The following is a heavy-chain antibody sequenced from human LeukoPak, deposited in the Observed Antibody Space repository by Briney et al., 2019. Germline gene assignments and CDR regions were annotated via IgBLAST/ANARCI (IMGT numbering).Heavy chain of an antibody. CDR2: IYYSGST. CDR1: GGSISSYY. Sequence: PSETLSLTCTASGGSISSYYWSWIRQPPGKGLEWIGYIYYSGSTNYNPSLKSRVTISVDTSKNQFSLKLSSVTAADTAVYYCAREVGGEVVPAAPESAFDIWGQGTMVTVSS. V-gene: IGHV4-59*01. CDR3: AREVGGEVVPAAPESAFDI. J-gene: IGHJ3*02. D-gene: IGHD2-2*01.